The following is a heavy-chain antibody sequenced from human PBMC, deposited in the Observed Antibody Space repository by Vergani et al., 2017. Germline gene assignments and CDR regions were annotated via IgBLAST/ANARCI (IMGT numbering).Heavy chain of an antibody. J-gene: IGHJ4*02. D-gene: IGHD3-16*02. CDR1: GFTSSSYG. CDR2: ISYDGSNK. CDR3: AKDHVWGSYLVAAYYFDY. Sequence: QVQLVESGGGVVQPGRSLRLSCAASGFTSSSYGWHWVGRAPGKGLEWVAVISYDGSNKYYSDSVKGRFTISRDNSKNTLYLQMNSLRAEDTAVYYCAKDHVWGSYLVAAYYFDYWGQGTLVTVSS. V-gene: IGHV3-30*18.